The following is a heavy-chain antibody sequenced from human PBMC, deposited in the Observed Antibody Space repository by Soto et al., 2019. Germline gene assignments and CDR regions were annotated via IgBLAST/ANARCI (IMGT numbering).Heavy chain of an antibody. J-gene: IGHJ4*02. Sequence: GGSLRLSCAASGFTFSSYAMSWVRQAPGKGLEWVSAISGSGGSTYYADSVKGRFTISRDNSKNTLDLQMNSLRAEDTAVYYCAKERPYDILTGYYPDFDYWGQGTLVTVSS. V-gene: IGHV3-23*01. CDR2: ISGSGGST. D-gene: IGHD3-9*01. CDR3: AKERPYDILTGYYPDFDY. CDR1: GFTFSSYA.